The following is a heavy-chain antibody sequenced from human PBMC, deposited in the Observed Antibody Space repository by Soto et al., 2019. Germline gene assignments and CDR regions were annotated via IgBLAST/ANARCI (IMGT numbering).Heavy chain of an antibody. Sequence: GSGPTVVNPTQTLTLTCTFSGFSLSTSGMCVSWIRQPPGKALEWLALIDWDDDKYYSTSLKTRLTISKDTSKNQVVLTMTNMDPVDTATYYCARIPSIVVVPAADGYYYYGLDVWGQGTTVTVSS. D-gene: IGHD2-2*01. V-gene: IGHV2-70*01. J-gene: IGHJ6*02. CDR2: IDWDDDK. CDR3: ARIPSIVVVPAADGYYYYGLDV. CDR1: GFSLSTSGMC.